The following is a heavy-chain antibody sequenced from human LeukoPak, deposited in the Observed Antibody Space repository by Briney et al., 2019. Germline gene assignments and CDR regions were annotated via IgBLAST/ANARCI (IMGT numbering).Heavy chain of an antibody. J-gene: IGHJ4*02. V-gene: IGHV3-7*03. D-gene: IGHD2-2*02. CDR3: AKGIRFCINTSCYTPFDY. CDR2: IKEDGSEE. Sequence: QTGGSLRLSCAASGFSFRSYWMSWVRQAPGKGLEWVANIKEDGSEEQYVDSVKGRFTISRVNAKNSLYLQMNSLRAEDTAVYYCAKGIRFCINTSCYTPFDYWGQGTLVTVSS. CDR1: GFSFRSYW.